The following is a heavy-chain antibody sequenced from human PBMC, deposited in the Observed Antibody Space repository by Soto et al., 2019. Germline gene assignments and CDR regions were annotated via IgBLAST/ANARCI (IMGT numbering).Heavy chain of an antibody. J-gene: IGHJ4*02. CDR3: ARASDEFDY. CDR2: IYYSGST. CDR1: GGSISSYY. Sequence: QVQLQESGPGLVKPSETLPLTCTVSGGSISSYYWSWIRQPPGKGLEWIGYIYYSGSTNYNPSLKSRVTISVDTSKNQFSLKLSSVTAADTAVYYCARASDEFDYWGQGTLVTVSS. V-gene: IGHV4-59*01.